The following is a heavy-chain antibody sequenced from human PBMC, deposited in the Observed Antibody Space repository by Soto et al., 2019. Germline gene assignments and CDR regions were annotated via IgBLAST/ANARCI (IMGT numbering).Heavy chain of an antibody. CDR3: ARARIRGVPSTYNWFDP. D-gene: IGHD3-10*01. CDR2: INHSGST. CDR1: GGSFSGYY. J-gene: IGHJ5*02. Sequence: PSETLSLTCAVYGGSFSGYYWSWIRQPPGKGLEWIGEINHSGSTNYNPSLKSRVTISVDTSKNQFSLKLSSVTAADTAVYYCARARIRGVPSTYNWFDPWGQGTLVTVSS. V-gene: IGHV4-34*01.